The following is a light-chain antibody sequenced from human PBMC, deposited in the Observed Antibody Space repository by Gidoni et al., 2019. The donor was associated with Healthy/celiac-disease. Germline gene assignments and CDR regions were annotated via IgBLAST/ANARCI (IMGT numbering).Light chain of an antibody. V-gene: IGKV3-11*01. CDR2: DAP. J-gene: IGKJ4*01. Sequence: EFVFTHSPATLSLSPGERATLSCRASQSATSYFAWYQQKPGHAPRLLIYDAPNRPTGIPARFSGSGSGTDFTLTISSLEPEDFAVYYCQQRSNWPPLTFGGGTKVEIK. CDR1: QSATSY. CDR3: QQRSNWPPLT.